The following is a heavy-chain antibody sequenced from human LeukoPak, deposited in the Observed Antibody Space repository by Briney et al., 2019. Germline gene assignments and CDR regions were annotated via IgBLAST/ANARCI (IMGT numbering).Heavy chain of an antibody. J-gene: IGHJ6*03. D-gene: IGHD6-13*01. CDR1: GFTFSSYA. CDR3: AKDLAAATYYYYMDV. Sequence: GGSLRLSCAASGFTFSSYAMSWVRQAPGKGLEWVSAISGSGDSTYYADSVKGRFAISRDNSKNTLYLQMNSLRAEDTAIYYCAKDLAAATYYYYMDVWGKGTTVTISS. V-gene: IGHV3-23*01. CDR2: ISGSGDST.